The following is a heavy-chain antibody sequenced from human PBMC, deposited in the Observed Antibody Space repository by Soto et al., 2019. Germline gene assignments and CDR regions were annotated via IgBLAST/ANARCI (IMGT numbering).Heavy chain of an antibody. CDR2: ISSISDYI. Sequence: EVQLVESGGGLVKPGGSLRLSCAASGFTFSDYTMNWVRQAPGKGLEWVSSISSISDYIYYADSVKGRFTISRDNAKNSLYLQMNSLRAEDTAVYYCARAAVVTAIHFDFWGQGTLVTVSS. CDR3: ARAAVVTAIHFDF. J-gene: IGHJ4*02. CDR1: GFTFSDYT. V-gene: IGHV3-21*01. D-gene: IGHD2-21*02.